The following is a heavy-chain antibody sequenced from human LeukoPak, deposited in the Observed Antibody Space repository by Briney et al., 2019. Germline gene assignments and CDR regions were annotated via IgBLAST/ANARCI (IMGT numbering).Heavy chain of an antibody. D-gene: IGHD2-2*02. Sequence: PSETLSLTCIVSGGSISSSSYYWGWIRQPPGKGLEWIGSIYYSGSTYYNPSLKRRVTISADTSKNQFSLKLSSVTAADTAVYYCARDRRLYCSSTSCYTEETYYYDSSGYGAFDIWGQGTMVTVSS. V-gene: IGHV4-39*07. CDR2: IYYSGST. CDR1: GGSISSSSYY. CDR3: ARDRRLYCSSTSCYTEETYYYDSSGYGAFDI. J-gene: IGHJ3*02.